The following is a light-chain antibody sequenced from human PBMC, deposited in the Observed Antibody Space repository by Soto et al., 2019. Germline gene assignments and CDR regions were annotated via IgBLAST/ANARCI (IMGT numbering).Light chain of an antibody. V-gene: IGLV2-23*01. Sequence: QSALTQPASVSGSPGQSITISCTGTSSNVGSYNLVSWYQHHPGNSPKLIIYDATKPPSGISARFSDSKSGNTPSLTTSGLQAEDEADYYCCSYAGSSTFVVLGGGTKLTVL. CDR1: SSNVGSYNL. CDR2: DAT. J-gene: IGLJ2*01. CDR3: CSYAGSSTFVV.